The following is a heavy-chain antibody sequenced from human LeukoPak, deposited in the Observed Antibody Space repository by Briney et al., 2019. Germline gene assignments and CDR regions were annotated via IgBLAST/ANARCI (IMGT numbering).Heavy chain of an antibody. V-gene: IGHV4-34*01. CDR1: GGSFSGYY. D-gene: IGHD6-13*01. CDR3: ARSGHRGSSWVPYYYYYGMDV. CDR2: INHSGST. Sequence: SETLSLTCAVYGGSFSGYYWSWIRQPPGKGLEWIGEINHSGSTNYNPSLKSRVTISVDTSKNQFSLKLSFVTAADTAVYYCARSGHRGSSWVPYYYYYGMDVWGQGTTVTVSS. J-gene: IGHJ6*02.